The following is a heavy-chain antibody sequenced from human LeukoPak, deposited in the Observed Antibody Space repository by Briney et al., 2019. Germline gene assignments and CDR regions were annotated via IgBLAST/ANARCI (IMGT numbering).Heavy chain of an antibody. CDR2: INERATII. V-gene: IGHV3-74*01. D-gene: IGHD3-16*01. J-gene: IGHJ4*02. CDR1: GFTISNYW. Sequence: QPGGSLRLSCAASGFTISNYWMHWVRQAPGKGLEWVSRINERATIISYADSVKGRYTISRENARNTLYLQMNSLTAEDTAVYYCVRDLILVWTPGDDFDHWGQGTLVTVSS. CDR3: VRDLILVWTPGDDFDH.